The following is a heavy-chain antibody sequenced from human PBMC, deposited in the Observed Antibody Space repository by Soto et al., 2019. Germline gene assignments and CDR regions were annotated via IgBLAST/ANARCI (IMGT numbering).Heavy chain of an antibody. J-gene: IGHJ5*02. D-gene: IGHD2-2*01. Sequence: GGSLRLSCAASGFTFSSYSMNWVRQAPGKGLEWVSYISSSSSTIYYADSVKGRFTISRDNAKNSLYLQMSSLRAEDTVVYYCAREYCSSTSCLNWFDPWGQGTLVTVPQ. V-gene: IGHV3-48*01. CDR2: ISSSSSTI. CDR1: GFTFSSYS. CDR3: AREYCSSTSCLNWFDP.